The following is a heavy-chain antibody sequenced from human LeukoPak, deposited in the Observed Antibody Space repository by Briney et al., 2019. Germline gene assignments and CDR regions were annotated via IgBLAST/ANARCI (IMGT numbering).Heavy chain of an antibody. J-gene: IGHJ4*02. V-gene: IGHV3-21*01. CDR3: ARDGDDDYDY. CDR1: GFTFSSYS. D-gene: IGHD1-1*01. CDR2: ISGSSSYI. Sequence: PGGSLRLSCAASGFTFSSYSMNWVRQAPGKGLEWVSSISGSSSYIYYADSVKGRFTISRDNAKNSLYLQMNSLRAEDTAVYYCARDGDDDYDYWGQGTLVTVSS.